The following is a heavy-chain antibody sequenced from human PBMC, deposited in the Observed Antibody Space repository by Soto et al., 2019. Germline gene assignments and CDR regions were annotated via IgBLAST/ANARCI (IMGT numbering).Heavy chain of an antibody. J-gene: IGHJ6*02. D-gene: IGHD3-9*01. CDR2: INPNSGGT. CDR1: GYTFTGYY. Sequence: AASVKVSCKASGYTFTGYYMHWVRQAPGQGLEWMGWINPNSGGTNYAQKFQGWVTMTRDTSISTAYMELSRLRSDDTAVYYCARSRYFDWLSYYGMDVWGQGTTVTVSS. CDR3: ARSRYFDWLSYYGMDV. V-gene: IGHV1-2*04.